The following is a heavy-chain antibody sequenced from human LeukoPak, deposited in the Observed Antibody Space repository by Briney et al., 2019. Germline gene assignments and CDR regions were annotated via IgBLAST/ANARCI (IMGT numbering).Heavy chain of an antibody. J-gene: IGHJ5*02. CDR3: ARDRPYLRQLLYKISDWFDP. CDR2: SGAYNGNT. Sequence: ASVKVSCKASGYTFTSYGISWVRQAPGEGLEWMGRSGAYNGNTNDAQKLQGRVTMTTDTSASTAYMELRSLRSDDTAVYYCARDRPYLRQLLYKISDWFDPWGQGTLVTVSS. CDR1: GYTFTSYG. V-gene: IGHV1-18*01. D-gene: IGHD2-2*02.